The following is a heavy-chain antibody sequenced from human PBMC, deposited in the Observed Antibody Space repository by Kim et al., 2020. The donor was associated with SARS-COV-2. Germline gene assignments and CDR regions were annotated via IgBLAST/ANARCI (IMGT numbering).Heavy chain of an antibody. CDR3: AKAPLTYYGDYRGAFDI. D-gene: IGHD4-17*01. CDR2: ISGSGGST. V-gene: IGHV3-23*01. J-gene: IGHJ3*02. Sequence: GGSLRLSCAASGFTFSSYAMSWVRQAPGKGLEWVSAISGSGGSTYYADSVKGRFTISRDNSKNTLYLQMNSLRAEDTAVYYCAKAPLTYYGDYRGAFDIWGQGTMVTGSS. CDR1: GFTFSSYA.